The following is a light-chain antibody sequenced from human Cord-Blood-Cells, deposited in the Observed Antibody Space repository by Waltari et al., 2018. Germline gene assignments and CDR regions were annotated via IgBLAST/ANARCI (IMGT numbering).Light chain of an antibody. V-gene: IGKV1-33*01. CDR1: QDISNY. CDR2: DAS. Sequence: DIQMTQSPSSLSASVGDRVTITCQASQDISNYLNWYQQKPGKAPKLLIYDASNLETGVPSRFSGSGSGTDFTLKISRVEAEDVGVYYCMQGIHLPYTFGQGTKLEIK. J-gene: IGKJ2*01. CDR3: MQGIHLPYT.